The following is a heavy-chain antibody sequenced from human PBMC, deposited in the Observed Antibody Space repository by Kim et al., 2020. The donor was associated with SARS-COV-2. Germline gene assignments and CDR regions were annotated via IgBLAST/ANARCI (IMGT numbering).Heavy chain of an antibody. CDR1: GFTFDDYA. V-gene: IGHV3-9*01. CDR2: ISWNSGSI. Sequence: GGSLRLSCAASGFTFDDYAMHWVRQAPGKGLEWVSGISWNSGSIGYADSVKGRFTISRDNAKNSLYLQMNSLRAEDTALYYCAKDTGLTMVRGVPPDGGNGAFDIWGQGTMVTVSS. CDR3: AKDTGLTMVRGVPPDGGNGAFDI. D-gene: IGHD3-10*01. J-gene: IGHJ3*02.